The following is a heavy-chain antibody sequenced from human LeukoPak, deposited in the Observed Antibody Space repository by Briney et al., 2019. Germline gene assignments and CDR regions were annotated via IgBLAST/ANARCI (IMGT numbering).Heavy chain of an antibody. Sequence: GGSLRLSCAASGFTFSSYAMSWVRQAPGKGLEWVSAISGSGGSTYYADSVKGRFTISRDNSKNTLYLQMNSLRPEDTAVYYGAKDKRALRYFNQVYFDYWGQGTLITVSS. CDR1: GFTFSSYA. CDR2: ISGSGGST. J-gene: IGHJ4*02. CDR3: AKDKRALRYFNQVYFDY. V-gene: IGHV3-23*01. D-gene: IGHD3-9*01.